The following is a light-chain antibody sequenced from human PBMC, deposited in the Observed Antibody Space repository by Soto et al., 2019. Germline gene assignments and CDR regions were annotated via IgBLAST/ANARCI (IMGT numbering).Light chain of an antibody. J-gene: IGKJ2*01. V-gene: IGKV1-39*01. CDR2: TTS. CDR1: QSISTS. Sequence: DIQMTQSPASLSASVGDRVTITCRASQSISTSLNWYQQKPGKAPKLLIHTTSSLQRGVPSRFSGSGSGTDFTLTVDSLQPDDFATYYCQQSYSTPTFGQGTKVDI. CDR3: QQSYSTPT.